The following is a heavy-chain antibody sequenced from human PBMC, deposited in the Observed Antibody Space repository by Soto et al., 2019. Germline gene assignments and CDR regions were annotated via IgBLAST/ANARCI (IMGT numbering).Heavy chain of an antibody. V-gene: IGHV3-23*01. Sequence: GSLLLACSAYGSTFSSYAMSWVRQAPGKGLEWVSAISGSGGSTYYADSVKGRFTISRDNSKNTLYLQMNSLRAEDTAVYYCANSQAYSSSSDYWGQGTLVTVSS. CDR2: ISGSGGST. CDR1: GSTFSSYA. D-gene: IGHD6-6*01. CDR3: ANSQAYSSSSDY. J-gene: IGHJ4*02.